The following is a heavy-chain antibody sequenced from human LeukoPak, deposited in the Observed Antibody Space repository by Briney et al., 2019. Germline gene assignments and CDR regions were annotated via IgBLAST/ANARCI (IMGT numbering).Heavy chain of an antibody. J-gene: IGHJ5*02. V-gene: IGHV3-7*01. CDR3: ARDYYDFWSGYRYWFDP. Sequence: GGSLRLSCAASGFTFSSYWMSWVRQAPGKGLEWVANIKQDGSEKYYVDSVKGRFTISRDNAKNSLYLQMNSLSAEDTAVYYCARDYYDFWSGYRYWFDPWGQGTLVTVSS. CDR2: IKQDGSEK. CDR1: GFTFSSYW. D-gene: IGHD3-3*01.